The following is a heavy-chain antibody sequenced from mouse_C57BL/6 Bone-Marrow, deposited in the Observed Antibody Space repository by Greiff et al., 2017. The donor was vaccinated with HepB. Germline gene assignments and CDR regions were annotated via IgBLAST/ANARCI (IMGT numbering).Heavy chain of an antibody. CDR2: ISSGGSYT. V-gene: IGHV5-6*01. J-gene: IGHJ1*03. D-gene: IGHD6-5*01. CDR1: GFTFSSYG. CDR3: ARDKAYHWYFDV. Sequence: EVHLVESGGDLVKPGGSLKLSCAASGFTFSSYGMSWVRQTPDKRLEWVATISSGGSYTYYPDSVKGRFTISRDNAKNTLYLQMSSLKSEDTAMYYCARDKAYHWYFDVWGTGTTVTVSS.